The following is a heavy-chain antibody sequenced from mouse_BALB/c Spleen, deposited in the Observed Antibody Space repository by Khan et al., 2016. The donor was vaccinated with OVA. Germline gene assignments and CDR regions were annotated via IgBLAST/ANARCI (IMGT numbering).Heavy chain of an antibody. V-gene: IGHV1-34*01. CDR1: GYSFTTYY. J-gene: IGHJ3*01. CDR2: IDPFNGGN. CDR3: ARGTVDY. D-gene: IGHD3-3*01. Sequence: EVQLQESGPELMKPGASVKISCKASGYSFTTYYMHWVKQSHGKSLEWIGYIDPFNGGNDYNQKFKGKATLTVDKSSSTAYMHLSSLTSEDSAVYYCARGTVDYWGQGTLVTVSA.